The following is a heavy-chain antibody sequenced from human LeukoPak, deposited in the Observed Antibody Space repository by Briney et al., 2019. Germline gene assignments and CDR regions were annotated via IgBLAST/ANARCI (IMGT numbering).Heavy chain of an antibody. V-gene: IGHV3-33*06. D-gene: IGHD4-17*01. CDR3: AKDSYGDYDKRGINYFHY. J-gene: IGHJ4*02. CDR1: GFSFSSYG. CDR2: IWFDGNNK. Sequence: GRPLRLPGAPSGFSFSSYGMHWVGRAPGKGLTGVAVIWFDGNNKYYADSVKGRFTISRDNSKNTLYLQMNSLRVEDTAVYYCAKDSYGDYDKRGINYFHYWGQGTLVTVSS.